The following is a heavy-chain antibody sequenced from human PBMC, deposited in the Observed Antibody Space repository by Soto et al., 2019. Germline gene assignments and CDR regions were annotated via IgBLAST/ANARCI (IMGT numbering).Heavy chain of an antibody. V-gene: IGHV1-18*01. J-gene: IGHJ6*02. CDR3: ARDRITIFYRDDMDV. Sequence: QVLLVQSGPEVKKPGASVKVSCKGSGYIFSSYGITWLRQAPGQGLEWMGWISPYNGDIKYAQKVQGRVTMTTDTFTSTAYMEVRSLRSDDTAVYFCARDRITIFYRDDMDVRGQGTTVIVSS. CDR1: GYIFSSYG. D-gene: IGHD3-3*01. CDR2: ISPYNGDI.